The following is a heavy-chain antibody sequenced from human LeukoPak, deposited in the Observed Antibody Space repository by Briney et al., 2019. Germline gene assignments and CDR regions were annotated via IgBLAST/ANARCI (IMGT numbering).Heavy chain of an antibody. CDR1: GYTFTGYY. J-gene: IGHJ5*02. D-gene: IGHD3-10*01. CDR3: ARDGGMVRGSHGP. CDR2: INPNSGGT. Sequence: ASVKVSCKASGYTFTGYYMHWVRQAPGQGLEWMGRINPNSGGTNYAQKFQGRVTMTKDTSISTAYMELSRLRSDDTAVYYCARDGGMVRGSHGPWGQGTLVTVSS. V-gene: IGHV1-2*06.